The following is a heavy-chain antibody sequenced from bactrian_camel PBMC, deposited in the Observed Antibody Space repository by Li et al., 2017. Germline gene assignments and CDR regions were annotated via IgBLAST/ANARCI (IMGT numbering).Heavy chain of an antibody. D-gene: IGHD1*01. CDR2: IYTGGGST. V-gene: IGHV3S63*01. CDR1: QYTHETTV. J-gene: IGHJ6*01. Sequence: HVQLVESGGGSVQAGGALELSCTLSQYTHETTVVGWFRQAPGEEREGVAVIYTGGGSTYYADSVKGRFTISEDNAKNTVYLQMNSLKPEDTAMYYCAADSTCPPIMLAAANRGTDFGYWGQGTQVTVS. CDR3: AADSTCPPIMLAAANRGTDFGY.